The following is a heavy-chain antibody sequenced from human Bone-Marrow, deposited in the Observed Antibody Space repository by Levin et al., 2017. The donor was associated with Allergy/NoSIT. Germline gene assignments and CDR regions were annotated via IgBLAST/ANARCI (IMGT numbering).Heavy chain of an antibody. V-gene: IGHV1-2*04. CDR1: GYTFTDHY. Sequence: ASVKVSCKASGYTFTDHYLHWVRQAPGQGLEWMGWINPKRGGTNYAQKFQDWVTMTRGTSIRTAYMELRSLKSDDSAVYYCARDLRGGTAAGPYDAFDIWGQGTMVTVSS. D-gene: IGHD6-13*01. CDR2: INPKRGGT. J-gene: IGHJ3*02. CDR3: ARDLRGGTAAGPYDAFDI.